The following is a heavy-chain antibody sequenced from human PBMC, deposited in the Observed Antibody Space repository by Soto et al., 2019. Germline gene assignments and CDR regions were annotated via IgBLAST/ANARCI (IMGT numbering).Heavy chain of an antibody. Sequence: QAQIQQSGARLLKPSETLSLTCSVSGGSFTGYFYSWIRLSPGRGLEWIGEINAGGITKYSPSLKSRATRAAATAKKQFSLRLKSVTAADTGVYYCAPTPRLLVPWGQGNQVVVSS. J-gene: IGHJ1*01. D-gene: IGHD2-8*02. CDR1: GGSFTGYF. CDR2: INAGGIT. V-gene: IGHV4-34*02. CDR3: APTPRLLVP.